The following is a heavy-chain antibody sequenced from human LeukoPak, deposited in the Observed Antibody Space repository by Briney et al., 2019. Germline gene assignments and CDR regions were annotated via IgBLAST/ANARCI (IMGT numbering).Heavy chain of an antibody. V-gene: IGHV1-3*01. CDR3: ARDRGYCSSTSCRRVWFDP. CDR1: GYTFTSYA. Sequence: GASVKDSCKASGYTFTSYAMHWVRQAPGQRLEWMGWINAGNGNTKYSQKFQGRVTITRDTSASTAYMELSSLRSEDTAVYYCARDRGYCSSTSCRRVWFDPWGQGTLVTVSS. J-gene: IGHJ5*02. CDR2: INAGNGNT. D-gene: IGHD2-2*01.